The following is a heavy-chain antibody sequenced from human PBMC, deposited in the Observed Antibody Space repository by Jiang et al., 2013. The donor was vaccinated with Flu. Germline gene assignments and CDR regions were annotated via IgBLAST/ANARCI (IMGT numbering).Heavy chain of an antibody. CDR3: ARPMTRGVISSDAFDF. J-gene: IGHJ3*01. CDR1: GFTFSSYA. Sequence: QLVESGGGVVQPGRSLRLSCAASGFTFSSYAIHWVRQSPGRGPEWVAVISYDGNNKYYGDSVKGRFTVSRDNSKNTLYLQLDSLRPEDTAVYYCARPMTRGVISSDAFDFWGQGTMVTVSS. V-gene: IGHV3-30-3*01. CDR2: ISYDGNNK. D-gene: IGHD3-10*01.